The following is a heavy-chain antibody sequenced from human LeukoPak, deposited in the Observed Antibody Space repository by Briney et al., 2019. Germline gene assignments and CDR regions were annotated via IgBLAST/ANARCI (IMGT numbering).Heavy chain of an antibody. Sequence: GGSLRLSCAASGFTLSSYSMNWVRQAPGKGLEWVSYISTTSRTIHYADSVKGRFTISRDNAKNSLYLQMNSLRAEDTAVYCCARAGHADSFDYWGQGALVTVSS. J-gene: IGHJ4*02. CDR2: ISTTSRTI. V-gene: IGHV3-48*01. CDR1: GFTLSSYS. D-gene: IGHD2-21*01. CDR3: ARAGHADSFDY.